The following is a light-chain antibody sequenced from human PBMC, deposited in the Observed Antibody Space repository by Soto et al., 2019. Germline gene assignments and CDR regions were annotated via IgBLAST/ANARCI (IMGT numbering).Light chain of an antibody. Sequence: EIVLTHSPGTLSLSPGERATLSCRAIQSVSSSYLAWYQQKPGQAPRLLIYGASSRATGIPDRFSGSGSGTDFTLTISRLEPEDFAVYYCQQYGSSSLTFGGGTKVDIK. J-gene: IGKJ4*01. V-gene: IGKV3-20*01. CDR3: QQYGSSSLT. CDR2: GAS. CDR1: QSVSSSY.